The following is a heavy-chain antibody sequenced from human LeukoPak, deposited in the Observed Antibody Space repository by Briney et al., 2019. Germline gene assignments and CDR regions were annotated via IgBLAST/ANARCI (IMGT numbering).Heavy chain of an antibody. J-gene: IGHJ3*02. D-gene: IGHD3-9*01. CDR1: GGSIISYY. CDR3: ARHGYDILTGLI. V-gene: IGHV4-59*08. CDR2: IYYSGST. Sequence: SETLSLTCTVSGGSIISYYWSWIRQPPGKGLEWIGYIYYSGSTNYNPSLKSRVTILVDTSKNQFSLKLSSVTAADTAVYYCARHGYDILTGLIWGQGTMVTVSS.